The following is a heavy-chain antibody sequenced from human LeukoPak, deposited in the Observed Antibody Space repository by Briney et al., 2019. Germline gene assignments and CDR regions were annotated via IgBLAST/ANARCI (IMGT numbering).Heavy chain of an antibody. V-gene: IGHV3-66*01. CDR1: GFTVSSNY. J-gene: IGHJ6*03. CDR2: IYSGGST. CDR3: ARSPDYYYYYYMDV. Sequence: PGGSLRLSCAASGFTVSSNYMSWVRQAPGEGLEWVSVIYSGGSTYYADSVKGRFTISRDNSKNTLYLQMNSLRAEDTAVYYCARSPDYYYYYYMDVWGKGTTVTISS.